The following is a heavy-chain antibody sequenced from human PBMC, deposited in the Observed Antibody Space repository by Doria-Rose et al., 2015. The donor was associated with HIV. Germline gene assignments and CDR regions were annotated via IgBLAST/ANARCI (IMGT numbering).Heavy chain of an antibody. CDR2: FYFSGST. CDR1: GGSFSSSYH. Sequence: QVQLQESGPRLVKPSETLSLTCTVSGGSFSSSYHWGWIRQAPEKGLEWIGNFYFSGSTYYNPSLKSRVTMSVDTSKTQFSLRLSSVTAADTAVYYCARDGMVGAISYFAYWGQGILVTVSP. J-gene: IGHJ4*02. D-gene: IGHD1-26*01. CDR3: ARDGMVGAISYFAY. V-gene: IGHV4-39*07.